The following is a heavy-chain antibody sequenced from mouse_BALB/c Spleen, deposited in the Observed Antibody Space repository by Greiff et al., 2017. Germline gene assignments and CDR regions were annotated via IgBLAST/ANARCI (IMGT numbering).Heavy chain of an antibody. D-gene: IGHD2-13*01. Sequence: VQLMQSGADLVKPGASVKMSCTASGYTFTSYWMSWVRQRPGQGLEWIGNISTGSGYTYYQDKFKGKATMTADKASSTVYMQLSSLTSEDTAVYYCASAGDYGDHDDLDDWGQGTTVTVSS. J-gene: IGHJ4*01. CDR2: ISTGSGYT. CDR3: ASAGDYGDHDDLDD. CDR1: GYTFTSYW. V-gene: IGHV1S26*01.